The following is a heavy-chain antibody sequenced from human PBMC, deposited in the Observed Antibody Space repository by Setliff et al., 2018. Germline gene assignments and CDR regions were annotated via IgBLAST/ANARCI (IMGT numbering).Heavy chain of an antibody. CDR1: GYNFITFG. D-gene: IGHD2-8*02. V-gene: IGHV1-18*01. CDR3: ARSSAPSLVLAADFDF. J-gene: IGHJ4*02. Sequence: GASVKVSCKTSGYNFITFGLSWVRQAPGQGPEWMGCISPYTGDTNYAQKFQDRVTMTMDSSSQTVYMELSSLNSDDTAVYYCARSSAPSLVLAADFDFWGQGTLVTVPQ. CDR2: ISPYTGDT.